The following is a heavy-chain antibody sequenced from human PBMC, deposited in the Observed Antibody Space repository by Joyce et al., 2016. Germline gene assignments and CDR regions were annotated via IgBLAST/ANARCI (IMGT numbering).Heavy chain of an antibody. J-gene: IGHJ5*02. CDR1: GFSFSGYW. D-gene: IGHD6-6*01. Sequence: EVQLVESGGGLVQPGGSLRLSCAASGFSFSGYWIHWVRQAPGKGLVWVSRINTEGSSTRFADSVKGRVTISRDNAKNTLYLQMNSLRAEDTAVYYCVRGISARPGGPNWFDPWGQGTLVTVSS. V-gene: IGHV3-74*01. CDR3: VRGISARPGGPNWFDP. CDR2: INTEGSST.